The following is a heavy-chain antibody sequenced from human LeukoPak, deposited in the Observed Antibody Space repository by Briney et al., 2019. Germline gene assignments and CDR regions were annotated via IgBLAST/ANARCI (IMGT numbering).Heavy chain of an antibody. Sequence: GGSLRLSCAASGFTFSSYSMNWVRQAPGKGLEWVSSISSSSSYIYYADSVKGRFTISRDNAKNSLYLQMNSLRAEDTAVYYCARDSFSNYLLPFDYWGQGTLVTVSS. CDR1: GFTFSSYS. V-gene: IGHV3-21*01. CDR3: ARDSFSNYLLPFDY. D-gene: IGHD4-11*01. CDR2: ISSSSSYI. J-gene: IGHJ4*02.